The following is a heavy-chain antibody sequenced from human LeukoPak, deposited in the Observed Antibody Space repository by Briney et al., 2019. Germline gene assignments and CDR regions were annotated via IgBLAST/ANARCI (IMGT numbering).Heavy chain of an antibody. CDR1: GYTFTGYY. Sequence: GASVKVSCKASGYTFTGYYMHWVRQAPGQGLEWMGWFNPNSGGTNYAQKFQGRVTMTRDTSISTAYMELSRLRSDDTAVYYCARASSDFWSGYSSAIDYWGQGTLVTVSS. D-gene: IGHD3-3*01. CDR2: FNPNSGGT. J-gene: IGHJ4*02. V-gene: IGHV1-2*02. CDR3: ARASSDFWSGYSSAIDY.